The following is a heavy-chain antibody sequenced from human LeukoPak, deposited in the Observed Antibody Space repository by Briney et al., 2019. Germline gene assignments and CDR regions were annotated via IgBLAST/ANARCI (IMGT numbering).Heavy chain of an antibody. J-gene: IGHJ4*02. CDR2: INPNSGGT. D-gene: IGHD3-10*01. Sequence: ASVKVSCKASGGTFSSYAISWVRQAPGQGLEWMGWINPNSGGTNYAQKFQGRVTMTRDTSISTAYMELSRLRSDDTAVYYCARTPYYGSGSYSYWGQGTLVTVSS. CDR1: GGTFSSYA. CDR3: ARTPYYGSGSYSY. V-gene: IGHV1-2*02.